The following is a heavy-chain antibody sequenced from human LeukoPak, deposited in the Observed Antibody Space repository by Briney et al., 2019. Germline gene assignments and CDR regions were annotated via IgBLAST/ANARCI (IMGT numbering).Heavy chain of an antibody. Sequence: PSETLSLTCTVSGGSISSYYWSWIRQPPGKGLEWIGYIYYSGSTNYNPSLKSRVTISVDTSKNQFSLKLSSVTAADTAVYYCATYQPPSLGYYYYMDVWGKGTTVTVSS. J-gene: IGHJ6*03. CDR2: IYYSGST. CDR1: GGSISSYY. V-gene: IGHV4-59*01. CDR3: ATYQPPSLGYYYYMDV. D-gene: IGHD2-2*01.